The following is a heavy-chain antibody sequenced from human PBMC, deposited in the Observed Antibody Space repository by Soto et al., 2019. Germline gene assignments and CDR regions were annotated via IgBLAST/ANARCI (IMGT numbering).Heavy chain of an antibody. CDR2: IYYSGST. Sequence: SETLSLTCTVSGGSISSYYWSWIRQPPGKGLEWIGYIYYSGSTNYNPSLKSRVTISVDTSKNQFSLKLSSVTAADTAVYYCARANPREPMVGKGWLDPWGQGTLVTVSS. V-gene: IGHV4-59*01. CDR1: GGSISSYY. D-gene: IGHD3-10*01. CDR3: ARANPREPMVGKGWLDP. J-gene: IGHJ5*02.